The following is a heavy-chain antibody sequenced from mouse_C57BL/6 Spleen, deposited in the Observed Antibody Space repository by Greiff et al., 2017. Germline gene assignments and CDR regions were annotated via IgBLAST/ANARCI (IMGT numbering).Heavy chain of an antibody. Sequence: EVKLVEPGAGLVKPGGSLKLSCAASGFTFSSYAMPWVRQTPEKRLEWVAYISSGGDYIYYADTVKGRFTISRDNARTTLYLQMSSLMSKYTAMYYCTRDRGAMDYWGQGTSVTVSS. CDR2: ISSGGDYI. V-gene: IGHV5-9-1*02. J-gene: IGHJ4*01. CDR3: TRDRGAMDY. CDR1: GFTFSSYA.